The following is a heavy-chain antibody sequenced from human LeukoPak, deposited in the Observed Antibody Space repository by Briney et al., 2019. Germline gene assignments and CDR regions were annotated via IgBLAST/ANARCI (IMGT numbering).Heavy chain of an antibody. D-gene: IGHD3-16*02. V-gene: IGHV4-34*01. J-gene: IGHJ4*02. CDR2: INHSGST. Sequence: SETLSLTCAVYGGSFSGYYWSWIRQPPGKGLEWIGEINHSGSTNYNPSLKSRVTISVDTSKNQFSLKLSSVTAADTAVYYCATDQSGWELSFDHWGQGTLVTVSS. CDR3: ATDQSGWELSFDH. CDR1: GGSFSGYY.